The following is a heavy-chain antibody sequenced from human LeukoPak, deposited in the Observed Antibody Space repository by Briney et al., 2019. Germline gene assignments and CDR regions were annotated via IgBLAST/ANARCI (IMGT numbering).Heavy chain of an antibody. CDR1: GYTFTSYA. D-gene: IGHD3-22*01. CDR3: ARGDSSGYYPFDP. J-gene: IGHJ5*02. V-gene: IGHV1-3*01. Sequence: GASVKVSCKASGYTFTSYAMHWVRQAPGQRLEWMGWINAGNGNTKYSQKFQGRVTITRDTSASTAYMELSSLRSEDTAVYYCARGDSSGYYPFDPWGQGTLVTVSS. CDR2: INAGNGNT.